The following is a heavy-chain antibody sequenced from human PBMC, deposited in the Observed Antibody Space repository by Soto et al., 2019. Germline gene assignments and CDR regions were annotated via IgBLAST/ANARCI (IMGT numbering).Heavy chain of an antibody. J-gene: IGHJ4*02. CDR2: ITTSSSFR. CDR3: ARDLGVALATLTLDY. D-gene: IGHD2-15*01. Sequence: GESLRLSCAASGFSFSTYSMNWVRQAPGKGLEWVADITTSSSFRFYADSVKGRFTISRDDAKNSLYLQMNSLRAEDTGVYYCARDLGVALATLTLDYWGQGTLVTVSS. CDR1: GFSFSTYS. V-gene: IGHV3-21*01.